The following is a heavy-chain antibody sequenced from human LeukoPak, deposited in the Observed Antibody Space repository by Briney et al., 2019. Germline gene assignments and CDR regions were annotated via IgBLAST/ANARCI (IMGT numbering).Heavy chain of an antibody. D-gene: IGHD3-3*01. J-gene: IGHJ6*02. V-gene: IGHV4-59*01. CDR3: TRSLGVVIHGGMDV. CDR1: GGSISSYH. Sequence: NSSETLSPTCTVSGGSISSYHWSWIRQPPGKGLEWIGHIYYTGSTNYNPSLKSRVTIPLDTSKNQFSLKLSSVTAADTAVYYCTRSLGVVIHGGMDVWGQGTTVTVSS. CDR2: IYYTGST.